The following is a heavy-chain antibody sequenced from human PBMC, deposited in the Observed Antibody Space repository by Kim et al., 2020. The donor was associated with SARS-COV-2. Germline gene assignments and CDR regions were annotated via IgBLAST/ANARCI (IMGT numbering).Heavy chain of an antibody. CDR1: GFTFSSYA. CDR3: ARDDNTMVRGVIIYAFDI. V-gene: IGHV3-30*04. Sequence: GGSLRLSCAASGFTFSSYAMHWVRQAPGKGLEWVAVISYDGSNKYYADSVKGRFTISRDNSKNTLYLQMNSLRAEDTAVYYCARDDNTMVRGVIIYAFDIWGQGTMVTVSS. D-gene: IGHD3-10*01. J-gene: IGHJ3*02. CDR2: ISYDGSNK.